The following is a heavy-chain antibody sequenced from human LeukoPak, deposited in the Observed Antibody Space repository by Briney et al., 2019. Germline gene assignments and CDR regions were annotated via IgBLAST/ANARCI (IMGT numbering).Heavy chain of an antibody. V-gene: IGHV3-30*18. CDR1: GFTFSSYG. CDR3: TKDGGYCSSTSCRAYNYYYGMDV. J-gene: IGHJ6*02. Sequence: QPGRSLRLYCAASGFTFSSYGMHWVRQAPGKGLEWVAVISYDGSNKYYADSVKGRFTISRDNSKNTLYLQMNSLRAEDTAVYYCTKDGGYCSSTSCRAYNYYYGMDVWGQGTTVTVSS. CDR2: ISYDGSNK. D-gene: IGHD2-2*01.